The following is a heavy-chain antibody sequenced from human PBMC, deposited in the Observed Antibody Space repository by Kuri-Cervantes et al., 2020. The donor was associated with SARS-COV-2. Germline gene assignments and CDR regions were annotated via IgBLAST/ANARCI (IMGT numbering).Heavy chain of an antibody. CDR1: GGSIISYY. J-gene: IGHJ4*02. CDR2: IYDSAIT. Sequence: SETLSLTCTVSGGSIISYYWSWIRQPPGRGLEWLGFIYDSAITEYNPSLKSRVTISVDTSKNQFSLKLSSGTAADTAVYYCARYVVVPAARRYYFDYWGQGTLVTVSS. V-gene: IGHV4-59*01. CDR3: ARYVVVPAARRYYFDY. D-gene: IGHD2-2*01.